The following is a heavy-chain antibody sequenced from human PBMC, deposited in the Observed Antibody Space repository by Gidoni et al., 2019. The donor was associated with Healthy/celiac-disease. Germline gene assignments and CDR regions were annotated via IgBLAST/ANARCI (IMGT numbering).Heavy chain of an antibody. CDR3: ARDGYYYGSGNYGMDV. CDR2: IISSSSYI. V-gene: IGHV3-21*01. D-gene: IGHD3-10*01. Sequence: EVQLVESGGGLVKPGGSLRLSCAASGFTFSSYSMNWVRQAPGKGLEWVSSIISSSSYIYYADSVKGRFTISRDNAKNSLYLQMNSLRAEDTAVYYCARDGYYYGSGNYGMDVWGQGTTVTVSS. CDR1: GFTFSSYS. J-gene: IGHJ6*02.